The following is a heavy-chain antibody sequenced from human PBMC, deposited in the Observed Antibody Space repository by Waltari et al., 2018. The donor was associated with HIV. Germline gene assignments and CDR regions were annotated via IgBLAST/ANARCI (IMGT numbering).Heavy chain of an antibody. J-gene: IGHJ2*01. Sequence: QVEAQESGPGLVKPSQTLSLNCSVFGASMNNKHYYWSWLRNHPGNGLEYIGHWSAGGSTYYTPSVKVRVSFSGDTSRDQFSLNRHSVTAAVTAGYCCARGGWSCSDGSCDYWYRDLWGRGTPVIVSS. CDR1: GASMNNKHYY. D-gene: IGHD2-15*01. CDR3: ARGGWSCSDGSCDYWYRDL. CDR2: WSAGGST. V-gene: IGHV4-31*03.